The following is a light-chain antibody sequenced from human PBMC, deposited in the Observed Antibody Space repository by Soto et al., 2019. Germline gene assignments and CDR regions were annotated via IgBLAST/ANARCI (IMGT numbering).Light chain of an antibody. CDR1: QTIISW. CDR3: QHYNSYSEA. Sequence: DIQMTQSPSTLSGSVGYRVTITCLASQTIISWLAWYQQKPGKAPKLLIYKASTLKSGVPSRFSGSGSGTEFTLTISSLQPDDFETYYCQHYNSYSEAFGQGTKVDIK. J-gene: IGKJ1*01. V-gene: IGKV1-5*03. CDR2: KAS.